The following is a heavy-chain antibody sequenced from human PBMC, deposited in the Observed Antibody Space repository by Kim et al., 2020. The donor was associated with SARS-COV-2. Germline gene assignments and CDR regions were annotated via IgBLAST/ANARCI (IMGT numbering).Heavy chain of an antibody. CDR1: GLNFNNYG. CDR2: IWYDGINK. V-gene: IGHV3-33*01. D-gene: IGHD1-26*01. J-gene: IGHJ4*02. CDR3: AGSPGAMRGLLNY. Sequence: GGSLRLSCAASGLNFNNYGMHWVRQAPGKGLEWVAAIWYDGINKYYVDSVKGRFTISRDTSKSTLYLQMNNLKAEDTAVYYCAGSPGAMRGLLNYWGQGTLVTVSS.